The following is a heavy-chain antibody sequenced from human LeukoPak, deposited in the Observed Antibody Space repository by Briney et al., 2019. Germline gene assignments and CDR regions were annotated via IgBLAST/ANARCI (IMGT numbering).Heavy chain of an antibody. CDR2: ISGYNGDT. J-gene: IGHJ2*01. Sequence: ASVKVSCKASGYTFTSYGITWVRQAPGEGLEWMGWISGYNGDTNYAQKLQGRLTMTTDTSTSTAYMELRSLKSDDTAVYYCARDLAEWDPQSYWYFDLWGRGTLVTVSS. CDR3: ARDLAEWDPQSYWYFDL. D-gene: IGHD1-26*01. CDR1: GYTFTSYG. V-gene: IGHV1-18*01.